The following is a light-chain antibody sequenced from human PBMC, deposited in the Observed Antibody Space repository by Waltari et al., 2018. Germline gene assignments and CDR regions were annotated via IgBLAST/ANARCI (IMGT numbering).Light chain of an antibody. CDR2: KAS. V-gene: IGKV1-5*03. J-gene: IGKJ1*01. CDR3: QQYDNYWT. Sequence: DIQMTQSPSTLSASVGDRVTITCRASQSITNWLAWYQQKPGKAPKLLIYKASNLESGVPSRFSGSGSGTEFTLTISSLQPDDFATYYYQQYDNYWTFGQGTKVEIK. CDR1: QSITNW.